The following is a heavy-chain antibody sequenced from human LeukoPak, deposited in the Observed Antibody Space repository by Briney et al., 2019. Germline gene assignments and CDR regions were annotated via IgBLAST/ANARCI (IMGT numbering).Heavy chain of an antibody. D-gene: IGHD6-13*01. CDR3: AREPVQLAFDY. CDR1: GFTFSSCW. J-gene: IGHJ4*02. V-gene: IGHV3-7*01. CDR2: IKQDGSEK. Sequence: GGSLRLSCAASGFTFSSCWMSWVRQAPGKGLEWVASIKQDGSEKYYVDSVKGRFTISRDNAGNSLYLQMNSLRAEDTAVYYCAREPVQLAFDYWGQGTLVTVSS.